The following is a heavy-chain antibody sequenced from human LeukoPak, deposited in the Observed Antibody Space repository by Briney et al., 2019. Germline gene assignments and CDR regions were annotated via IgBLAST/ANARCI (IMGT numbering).Heavy chain of an antibody. Sequence: PGGSLRLSCAASGFTFSSYSMTWVRQAPGKGLEWVSSISSSSSYIYYADSVKGRFTISRDNAKNSLYLQMNSLRAEDTAVYYCARVFDNWNYETYYYGMDVWGQGTTVTVSS. D-gene: IGHD1-7*01. CDR1: GFTFSSYS. CDR3: ARVFDNWNYETYYYGMDV. V-gene: IGHV3-21*01. J-gene: IGHJ6*02. CDR2: ISSSSSYI.